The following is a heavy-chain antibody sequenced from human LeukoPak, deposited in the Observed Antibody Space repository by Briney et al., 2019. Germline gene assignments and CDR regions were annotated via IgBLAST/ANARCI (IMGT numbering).Heavy chain of an antibody. J-gene: IGHJ1*01. CDR2: INAGNGNT. Sequence: ASVKVSCKASGYTFTSYAMHWVRQAPGQRLEWMGWINAGNGNTKYSQKFQGRVTITRDTSASTAYMEMSSLRSEDTAVYYCARVNGIAVAGTPEYFQHWGQGTLVTVSS. V-gene: IGHV1-3*01. CDR3: ARVNGIAVAGTPEYFQH. D-gene: IGHD6-13*01. CDR1: GYTFTSYA.